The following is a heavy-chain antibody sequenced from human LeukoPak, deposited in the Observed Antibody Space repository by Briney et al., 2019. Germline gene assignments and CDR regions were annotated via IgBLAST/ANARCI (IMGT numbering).Heavy chain of an antibody. CDR2: INRSGST. V-gene: IGHV4-34*01. CDR1: GGSFSGYY. J-gene: IGHJ4*02. CDR3: ARVWGTAAGHQTGDY. Sequence: SETLSLTCAVYGGSFSGYYWSWIRQPPGKGLEWIGEINRSGSTNRKPCLRSVVTLSVDTSKYTFSLKMSSVTAADTAVYYCARVWGTAAGHQTGDYWGQGTLVTVSS. D-gene: IGHD6-13*01.